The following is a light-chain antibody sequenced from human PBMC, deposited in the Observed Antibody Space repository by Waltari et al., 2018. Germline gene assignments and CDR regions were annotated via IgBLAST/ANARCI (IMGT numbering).Light chain of an antibody. CDR3: SSYTTGSTRYV. CDR1: SSAIGPYNF. J-gene: IGLJ1*01. Sequence: QSALTQPASVSGSPGQSITISCTGTSSAIGPYNFVSWYQKHPGKAPKVMIYDVNNRPSGVSSRFSGSKSGNTASLTISGLQAEDEADYYCSSYTTGSTRYVFGSGTKVTVL. V-gene: IGLV2-14*03. CDR2: DVN.